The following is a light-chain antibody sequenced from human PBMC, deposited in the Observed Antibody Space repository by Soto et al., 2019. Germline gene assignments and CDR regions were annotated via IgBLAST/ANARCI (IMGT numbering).Light chain of an antibody. J-gene: IGKJ4*01. CDR1: QSVSTY. CDR3: QQRYNSLT. CDR2: DVY. Sequence: TVLAQSPATLSLSPGERATLSCRASQSVSTYLAWYQQKPGQAPRLLIYDVYNRATGIPARFTGSGSGTDFTLTISSLEPEDSAVYYCQQRYNSLTFGGGTKVEIK. V-gene: IGKV3-11*01.